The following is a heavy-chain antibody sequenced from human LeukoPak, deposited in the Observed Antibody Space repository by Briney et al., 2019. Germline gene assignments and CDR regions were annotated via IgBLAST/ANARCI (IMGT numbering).Heavy chain of an antibody. CDR1: GFTFSSYE. CDR2: TRNKAKRYTT. Sequence: GGSLRLSCAASGFTFSSYEMNWVRQAPGKGLEWVGRTRNKAKRYTTEYAASVTGRFTISRDNSKNSLYLQMNSLKTEDTAVYYCARARKSTMTSYLDYWGQGTLVTVSS. J-gene: IGHJ4*02. V-gene: IGHV3-72*01. D-gene: IGHD5-24*01. CDR3: ARARKSTMTSYLDY.